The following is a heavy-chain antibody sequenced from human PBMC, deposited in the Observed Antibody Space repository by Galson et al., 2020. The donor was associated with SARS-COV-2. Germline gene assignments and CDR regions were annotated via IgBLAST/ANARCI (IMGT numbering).Heavy chain of an antibody. CDR2: IYYSGST. J-gene: IGHJ4*02. CDR1: GGSISSGGYY. Sequence: ETSETLSLTCTVSGGSISSGGYYWSWIRQHPGKGLEWIGYIYYSGSTYYNPSLKSRVTISVDTSKNQFSLKLSSVTAADTAVYYCARDRRESSSFAGAYFDYWSQGTLVTVSS. D-gene: IGHD6-6*01. CDR3: ARDRRESSSFAGAYFDY. V-gene: IGHV4-31*03.